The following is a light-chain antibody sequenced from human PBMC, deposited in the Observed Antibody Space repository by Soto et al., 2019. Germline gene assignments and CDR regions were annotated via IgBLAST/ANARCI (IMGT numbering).Light chain of an antibody. CDR3: QQDDSYSWT. CDR2: DAP. Sequence: THSPXTLPARLGERLPITCRASQTISSCLAWYQQKPGRAXKXXXYDAPNLKSGVPSRFSGSESGTDFTLTIRRLQPDDFATYYCQQDDSYSWTFGQGTQVDI. CDR1: QTISSC. V-gene: IGKV1-5*01. J-gene: IGKJ1*01.